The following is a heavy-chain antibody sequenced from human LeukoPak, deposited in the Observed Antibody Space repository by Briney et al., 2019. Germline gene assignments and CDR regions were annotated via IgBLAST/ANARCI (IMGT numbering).Heavy chain of an antibody. V-gene: IGHV3-30*02. CDR3: ARDEGPERGYSYGYLNWFDP. CDR2: IRYDGSNK. D-gene: IGHD5-18*01. CDR1: GFTFSSYG. Sequence: SGGSLRLSCAASGFTFSSYGMHWVRQAPGKGLEWVAFIRYDGSNKYYADSVKGRFTISRDNSKNTQYLQMNSLRAEDTAVYYCARDEGPERGYSYGYLNWFDPWGQGTLVTVSS. J-gene: IGHJ5*02.